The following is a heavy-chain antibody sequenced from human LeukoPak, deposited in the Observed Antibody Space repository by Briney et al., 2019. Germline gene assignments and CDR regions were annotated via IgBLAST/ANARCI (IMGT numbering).Heavy chain of an antibody. J-gene: IGHJ4*02. CDR2: IYHSGST. CDR1: GGSISSGGYS. D-gene: IGHD6-13*01. V-gene: IGHV4-30-2*01. CDR3: ARQDSSSGNDY. Sequence: PSETLSLTCAVSGGSISSGGYSWSWIRQPPGKGLEWIGYIYHSGSTYYNPSLKSRVTISVGTSKNQFSLKLSSVTAADTAVYYCARQDSSSGNDYWGQGTLVTVSS.